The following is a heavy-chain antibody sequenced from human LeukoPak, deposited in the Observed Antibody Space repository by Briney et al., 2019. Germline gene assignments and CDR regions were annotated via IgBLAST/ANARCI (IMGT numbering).Heavy chain of an antibody. CDR2: IYPGDSDT. CDR1: GYSFASFW. V-gene: IGHV5-51*01. CDR3: ASIVVAAAGRGYYYYGMDV. J-gene: IGHJ6*02. D-gene: IGHD6-13*01. Sequence: GESLKISCKGSGYSFASFWIGWVRQMPGKGLEWMGIIYPGDSDTRYSPSFQGQVTISADKSISTTYVQWSSLKASDTAIYYCASIVVAAAGRGYYYYGMDVWGQGTTVTVSS.